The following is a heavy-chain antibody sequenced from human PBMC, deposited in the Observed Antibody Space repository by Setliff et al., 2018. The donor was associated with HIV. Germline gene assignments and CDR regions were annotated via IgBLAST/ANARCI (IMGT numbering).Heavy chain of an antibody. D-gene: IGHD4-17*01. CDR2: VHHTGYL. CDR1: GGPLTDHY. J-gene: IGHJ4*02. Sequence: SETLSLTCAVHGGPLTDHYWNWIRQSPGKGLEWIAEVHHTGYLNYNPSLKSRVTISRDPSTKQFSLQMNSLKTEDTAVYYCTRDDYCIEHWGQGTLVTVS. CDR3: TRDDYCIEH. V-gene: IGHV4-34*01.